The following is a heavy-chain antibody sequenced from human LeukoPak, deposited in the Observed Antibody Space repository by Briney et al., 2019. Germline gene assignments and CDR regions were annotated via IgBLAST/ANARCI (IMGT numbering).Heavy chain of an antibody. D-gene: IGHD3-9*01. CDR2: IGTAGDT. V-gene: IGHV3-13*01. CDR1: GFTFGSYD. Sequence: PGGSLRLSCAASGFTFGSYDMHWVRQPTGKGLEWVSGIGTAGDTYYLDSVKGRFTISRENVKNSLYLQMNSLRAGDTAVYYCARGSYDILAGYYDVFDIWGQGTMVTVSS. CDR3: ARGSYDILAGYYDVFDI. J-gene: IGHJ3*02.